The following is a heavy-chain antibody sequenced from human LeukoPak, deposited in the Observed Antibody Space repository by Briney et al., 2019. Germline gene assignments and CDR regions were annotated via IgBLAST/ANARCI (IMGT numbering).Heavy chain of an antibody. CDR3: ARWFGATGRTIDYYYYGMDV. D-gene: IGHD3-10*01. J-gene: IGHJ6*02. CDR1: GFTFRSYA. Sequence: GGSLRLSCAASGFTFRSYAMSWVRQAPGKGLEWVSVISGSGDSTYYADSVKGRFTISRDNSKSTLRLQMNSLRAEDTAVYYCARWFGATGRTIDYYYYGMDVWGQGTTVTVSS. CDR2: ISGSGDST. V-gene: IGHV3-23*01.